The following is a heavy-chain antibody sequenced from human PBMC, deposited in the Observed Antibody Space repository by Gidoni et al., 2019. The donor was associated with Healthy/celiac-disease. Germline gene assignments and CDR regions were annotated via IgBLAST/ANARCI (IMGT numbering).Heavy chain of an antibody. CDR2: LYYSGST. V-gene: IGHV4-59*01. J-gene: IGHJ4*02. CDR1: GGSISSYY. Sequence: QVQLQESGPGLVKPSETLSLTCTVSGGSISSYYWSWIRQPPGKGLEWIGYLYYSGSTNYNPSLKSRVTISVDTSKNQFSLKLSSVTAADTAVYYCARDLYSSGWFFYWGQGTLVTVSS. D-gene: IGHD6-19*01. CDR3: ARDLYSSGWFFY.